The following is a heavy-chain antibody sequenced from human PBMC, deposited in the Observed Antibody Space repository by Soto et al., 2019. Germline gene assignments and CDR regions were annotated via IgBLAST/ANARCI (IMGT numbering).Heavy chain of an antibody. Sequence: QVVLEQSGGEVKKPGASVKVSCKASGYTFSGYSITWVRQAPGQGLEWMGRISGYNGNTDYARSLRDRLTLHTDTSTSTSYMELRSLTSDDTAVYYCARDVFCGGAPACPDMDVWGQGTTVTVSS. J-gene: IGHJ6*02. CDR3: ARDVFCGGAPACPDMDV. V-gene: IGHV1-18*04. CDR1: GYTFSGYS. D-gene: IGHD2-21*01. CDR2: ISGYNGNT.